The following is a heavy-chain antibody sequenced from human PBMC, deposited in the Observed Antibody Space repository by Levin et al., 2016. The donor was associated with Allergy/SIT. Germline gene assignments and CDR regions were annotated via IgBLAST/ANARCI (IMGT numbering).Heavy chain of an antibody. V-gene: IGHV4-59*13. Sequence: SETLSLTCTVSGGSISGYWWTWLRQSPGKGLEWIGHMHYSGSTNYNPSLKSRATVSIDTSKTQISLKLTSVTAGDTAVYYCARMDLDCSGGGCYFGYFDSWGQGILVTVSS. D-gene: IGHD2-8*02. CDR3: ARMDLDCSGGGCYFGYFDS. J-gene: IGHJ4*02. CDR2: MHYSGST. CDR1: GGSISGYW.